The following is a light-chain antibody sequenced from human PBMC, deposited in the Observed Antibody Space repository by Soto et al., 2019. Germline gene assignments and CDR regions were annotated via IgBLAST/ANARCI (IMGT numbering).Light chain of an antibody. CDR3: QQYDISPHT. CDR1: QSVSSSQ. Sequence: EIVLTQSPGTLSLSPGESATLSCRASQSVSSSQVAWYQQKPGQAPRLLIYGASSRATGIPDRFSGVGSETDYTLTISRLEPEDFAVYYFQQYDISPHTFGQGTKLEI. V-gene: IGKV3-20*01. CDR2: GAS. J-gene: IGKJ2*01.